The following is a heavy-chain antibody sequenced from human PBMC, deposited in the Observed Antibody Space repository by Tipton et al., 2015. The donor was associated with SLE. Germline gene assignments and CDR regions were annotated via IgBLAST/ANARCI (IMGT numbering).Heavy chain of an antibody. J-gene: IGHJ3*02. V-gene: IGHV4-39*07. Sequence: TLSLTCTVSGGSISSSSYYWGWIRQPPGKGLEWIGSIFYSGSTYYNPSLKSRVTISVDTSKNQFSLKLSSVTAADTAVYYCARWMYSSSWEVVDAFDIWGQGTMVTVSS. CDR3: ARWMYSSSWEVVDAFDI. D-gene: IGHD6-13*01. CDR1: GGSISSSSYY. CDR2: IFYSGST.